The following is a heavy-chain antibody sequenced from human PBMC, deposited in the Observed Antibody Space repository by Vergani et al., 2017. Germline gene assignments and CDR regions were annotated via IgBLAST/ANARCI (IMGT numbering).Heavy chain of an antibody. CDR3: ARSERYCSSTSCYSWGFDY. CDR2: IYYSGST. V-gene: IGHV4-31*03. CDR1: GGSISSGGYY. D-gene: IGHD2-2*01. Sequence: QVQLQESGPGLVKPSQTLSLTCPVSGGSISSGGYYWSWILQHPGKGLEWIGYIYYSGSTYYNPSLKSRVTISVDTSKNQFSLKLSSVTAADTAVYYCARSERYCSSTSCYSWGFDYWGQGTLVTVSS. J-gene: IGHJ4*02.